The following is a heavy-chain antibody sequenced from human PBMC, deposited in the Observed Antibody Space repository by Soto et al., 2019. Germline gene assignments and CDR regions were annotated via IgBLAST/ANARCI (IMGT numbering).Heavy chain of an antibody. CDR1: GYTFTSYA. D-gene: IGHD5-12*01. V-gene: IGHV1-3*01. CDR3: ARDGYDAYARWPGEYYFDY. J-gene: IGHJ4*02. CDR2: INAGNGNT. Sequence: QVQLVQSGAEVKKPGASVKVSCKASGYTFTSYAMHWVRQAPGQRLEWMGWINAGNGNTKYSQKFQGRVTITRDTSASTAYMELSSLRSEDTAVYYCARDGYDAYARWPGEYYFDYWGQGALVTVSS.